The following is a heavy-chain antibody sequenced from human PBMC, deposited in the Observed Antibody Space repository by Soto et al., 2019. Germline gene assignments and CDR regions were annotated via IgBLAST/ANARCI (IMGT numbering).Heavy chain of an antibody. CDR2: IYYSGST. V-gene: IGHV4-31*03. CDR3: ARTPLVEYYYGMDV. Sequence: SETLSLTCTVSGGSISSGGYYWSWIRQHPGKGLEWIGYIYYSGSTYYNPSLKSRVTISVDTSKNQFSLKLSSVTAADTAVYYCARTPLVEYYYGMDVWGQGTTVTVSS. CDR1: GGSISSGGYY. J-gene: IGHJ6*02.